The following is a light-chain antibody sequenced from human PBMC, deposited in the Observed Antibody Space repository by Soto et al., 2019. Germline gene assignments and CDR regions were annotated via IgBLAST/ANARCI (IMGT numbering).Light chain of an antibody. V-gene: IGKV3-20*01. CDR1: QSVSANY. CDR3: RQYASSPFT. Sequence: EMVLTQSPGTLALSPGESATLSGRASQSVSANYLARYQQKPGQAPRLLIYGASSRATGIPDRLSGSGSETDFTLTSSRVEPEEFAVYYCRQYASSPFTCGQGHTLEIK. CDR2: GAS. J-gene: IGKJ2*01.